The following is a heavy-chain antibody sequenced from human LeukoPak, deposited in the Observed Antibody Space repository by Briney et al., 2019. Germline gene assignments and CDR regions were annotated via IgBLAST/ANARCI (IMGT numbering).Heavy chain of an antibody. CDR3: ARVLLPPGPTHCFDP. Sequence: ASVKVSCKASGYIFSGHYIQWVRQAPGQGLEWMGWINPASGGTNNAQKFHGRVTMTTDTSISTLYMELNSLRSDDTAVYYCARVLLPPGPTHCFDPWGQGTLVTVSS. D-gene: IGHD2/OR15-2a*01. CDR2: INPASGGT. V-gene: IGHV1-2*02. J-gene: IGHJ5*02. CDR1: GYIFSGHY.